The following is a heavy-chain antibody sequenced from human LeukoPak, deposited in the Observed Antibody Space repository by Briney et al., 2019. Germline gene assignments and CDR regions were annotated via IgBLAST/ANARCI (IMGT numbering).Heavy chain of an antibody. V-gene: IGHV3-23*01. J-gene: IGHJ4*02. CDR2: ISVGGGDT. Sequence: GGSLRLSCAASGFIFSSYVMGWVRQAPGKGPEWVSSISVGGGDTFASDSVKGRFTISRDNSKNTLYLQMNSLRAEDTAVYYCAREDYCSSTSCYPNYWGQGTLVTVSS. D-gene: IGHD2-2*01. CDR1: GFIFSSYV. CDR3: AREDYCSSTSCYPNY.